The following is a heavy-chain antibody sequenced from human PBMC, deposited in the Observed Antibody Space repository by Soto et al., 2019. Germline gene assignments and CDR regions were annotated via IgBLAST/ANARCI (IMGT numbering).Heavy chain of an antibody. Sequence: QVQLVQSGAEVTKPGSSVTVSCTASGDTFSRFTLSWVRQAPGQGLEWMGRIIPMLGMSNSALKFQGRVTITADKSTNTVYMHLNSLRSEDMAVYYCATSYGSGSAHFDSWGQGTLVTVSS. CDR3: ATSYGSGSAHFDS. CDR1: GDTFSRFT. J-gene: IGHJ4*02. V-gene: IGHV1-69*02. CDR2: IIPMLGMS. D-gene: IGHD3-10*01.